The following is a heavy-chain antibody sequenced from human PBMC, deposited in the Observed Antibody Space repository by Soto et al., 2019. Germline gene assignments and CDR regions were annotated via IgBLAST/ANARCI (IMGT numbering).Heavy chain of an antibody. CDR1: GFAFSNAW. V-gene: IGHV3-15*07. J-gene: IGHJ4*01. CDR2: IKSKTDGGTT. Sequence: EVQLVESGGGLVKPGGSLRLSCAASGFAFSNAWINWVRQAPGKGLEWVGRIKSKTDGGTTDFAAPVRGRFAISRDDSKNMVYMQMNSLKTEDTAVYYCTTDSYITMIVVRFDYWGYGTLVTVSS. CDR3: TTDSYITMIVVRFDY. D-gene: IGHD3-22*01.